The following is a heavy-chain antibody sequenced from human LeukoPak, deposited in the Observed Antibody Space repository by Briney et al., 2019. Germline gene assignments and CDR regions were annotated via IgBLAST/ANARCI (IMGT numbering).Heavy chain of an antibody. CDR2: IYESGGT. D-gene: IGHD3-10*01. Sequence: SETLSLTCTVSGGSISEYYWSWIRQSPGKGSEWIGYIYESGGTNYNPSLRSRVTISLDTSKTQVSLKVTSLTAADTAVYYCARDRAAFYYASGLAYWGQGIPVTVSS. V-gene: IGHV4-59*01. CDR1: GGSISEYY. J-gene: IGHJ4*02. CDR3: ARDRAAFYYASGLAY.